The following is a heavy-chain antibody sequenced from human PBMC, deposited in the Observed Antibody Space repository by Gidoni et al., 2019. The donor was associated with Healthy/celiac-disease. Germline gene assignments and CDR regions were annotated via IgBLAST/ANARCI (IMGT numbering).Heavy chain of an antibody. CDR3: TRGPHNIVGADY. J-gene: IGHJ4*02. CDR1: GFTFGDYA. D-gene: IGHD1-26*01. V-gene: IGHV3-49*04. Sequence: EVQLVESGGGLVQPGRSMRLSCTASGFTFGDYAMSWVRQAPGKGLEWVGFIRSKAYGGTTEYAASVKGRFTISRDDSKSIAYLQMNSLKTEDTAVYYCTRGPHNIVGADYWGQGTLVTVSS. CDR2: IRSKAYGGTT.